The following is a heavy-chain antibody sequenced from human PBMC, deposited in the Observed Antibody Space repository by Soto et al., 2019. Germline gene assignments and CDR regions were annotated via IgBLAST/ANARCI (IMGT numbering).Heavy chain of an antibody. J-gene: IGHJ6*02. D-gene: IGHD2-2*01. V-gene: IGHV3-21*01. CDR1: GFTFSSYS. CDR3: ARDPDIVVVPAAQQGMDV. CDR2: ISSSSSYI. Sequence: GGSLRLSCAASGFTFSSYSMNWVRQAPGKGLEWVSSISSSSSYIYYADSVKGRFTISRDNAKNSLYLQMNSLRAEDTAVYYCARDPDIVVVPAAQQGMDVWGQGTTVTVSS.